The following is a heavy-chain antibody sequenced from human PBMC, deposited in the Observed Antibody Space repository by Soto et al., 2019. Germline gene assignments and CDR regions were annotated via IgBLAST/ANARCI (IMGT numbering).Heavy chain of an antibody. CDR3: ARAGSGGGWRAFDY. D-gene: IGHD2-15*01. CDR2: IYPDDSDT. J-gene: IGHJ4*02. CDR1: GFSFTNYW. V-gene: IGHV5-51*01. Sequence: GESLKISCKGSGFSFTNYWIGWVRQMPGKGLEWMGIIYPDDSDTRYSPSFEGQVSISAAKPISTAYLQWSSLKASDTAIYFCARAGSGGGWRAFDYWGQGVLVTVSS.